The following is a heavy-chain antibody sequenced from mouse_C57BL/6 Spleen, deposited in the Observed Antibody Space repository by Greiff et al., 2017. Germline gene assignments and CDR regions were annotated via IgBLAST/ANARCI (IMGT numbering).Heavy chain of an antibody. Sequence: DVHLVESGGGLVQPGGSLSLSCAASGFTFTDYYMSWVRQPPGKALEWLGFLRNKANGYTTEYSASVKGRFTISRDNSQSVLYLQMNALRAEDSATYYCASLFYYDNSFAYWGQGTLVTVSA. CDR3: ASLFYYDNSFAY. D-gene: IGHD2-1*01. V-gene: IGHV7-3*01. CDR1: GFTFTDYY. J-gene: IGHJ3*01. CDR2: LRNKANGYTT.